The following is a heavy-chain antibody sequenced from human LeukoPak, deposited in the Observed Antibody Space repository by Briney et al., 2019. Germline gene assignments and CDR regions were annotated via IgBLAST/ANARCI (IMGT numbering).Heavy chain of an antibody. V-gene: IGHV4-61*05. CDR3: ARRNYGRLDY. Sequence: SETLSLTCTASGGSISSISYYWGWIRQPPGGGLEWVGYIYHSGSTNYNPSLKSRVTISVDTSKNQFSLKLISVTAADTAVYYCARRNYGRLDYWGQGTLVTVSS. CDR2: IYHSGST. CDR1: GGSISSISYY. J-gene: IGHJ4*02. D-gene: IGHD3-10*01.